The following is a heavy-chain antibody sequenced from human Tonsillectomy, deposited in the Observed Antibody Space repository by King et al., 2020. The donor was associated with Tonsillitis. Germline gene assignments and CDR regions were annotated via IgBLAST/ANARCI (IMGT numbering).Heavy chain of an antibody. J-gene: IGHJ4*02. CDR2: IYHSGSS. CDR1: GYSITSGYD. CDR3: TRSRQADY. Sequence: QLQESGPGLVKPSETLSLTCAVSGYSITSGYDWGWIRQPPGKGLEWIGNIYHSGSSYYNPSLKSRVTMSVDTSKNQFSLKLSSVTAADTAVYYCTRSRQADYWGQGTLVTVSS. V-gene: IGHV4-38-2*01.